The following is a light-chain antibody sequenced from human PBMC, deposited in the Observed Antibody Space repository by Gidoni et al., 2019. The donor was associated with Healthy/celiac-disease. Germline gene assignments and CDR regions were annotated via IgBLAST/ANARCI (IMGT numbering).Light chain of an antibody. J-gene: IGLJ2*01. Sequence: SYELTQPLSVSVALGQTARITCGGNNSGSKNVHWYQQKPGQAPVLVIYRDSNRPSGIPERFSGSNSGNTATLTISGAQAGDEADYYCHVWDSSTVVFGGGTKLSVL. CDR2: RDS. CDR1: NSGSKN. CDR3: HVWDSSTVV. V-gene: IGLV3-9*01.